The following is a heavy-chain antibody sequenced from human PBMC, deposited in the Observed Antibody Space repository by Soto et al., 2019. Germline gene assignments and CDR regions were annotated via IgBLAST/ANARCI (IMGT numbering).Heavy chain of an antibody. CDR2: INHSGST. V-gene: IGHV4-34*01. CDR3: AREILTEYGSAAWFDP. Sequence: PSETLSLTCAVYGGSFSGYYWSWIRQPPGKGLEWIGEINHSGSTNYNPSLKGRVTISVDTSKNQFSLKLSSVTAADTAVYYCAREILTEYGSAAWFDPWGQGTLVTVSS. CDR1: GGSFSGYY. D-gene: IGHD3-10*01. J-gene: IGHJ5*02.